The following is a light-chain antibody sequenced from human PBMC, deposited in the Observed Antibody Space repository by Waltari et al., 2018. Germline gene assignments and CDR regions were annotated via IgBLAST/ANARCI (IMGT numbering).Light chain of an antibody. CDR1: HGVTTS. CDR2: AGS. J-gene: IGKJ4*01. V-gene: IGKV3-15*01. CDR3: QQYNSPLKT. Sequence: IEMTQSPATLSLSPGDRATLSCRASHGVTTSVAWYQQKFGPPPRLLIYAGSTRAPDVPARFSGYGSGTDFSLVISSLDSEDFGTYFCQQYNSPLKTFGGGTTLEVK.